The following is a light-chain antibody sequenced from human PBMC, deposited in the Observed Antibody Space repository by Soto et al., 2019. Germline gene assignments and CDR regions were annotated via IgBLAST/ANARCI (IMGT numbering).Light chain of an antibody. CDR3: QPYNNLPPFT. V-gene: IGKV1-33*01. J-gene: IGKJ3*01. Sequence: DIQMTQSPSSLSASVGARVSITCQASQDIRTSLSWFQHKPGRAPKLLIYGASYLETGVPSRFRGSGSGTDFTFTITSLQPEDIATYYYQPYNNLPPFTFGPGTIVDIK. CDR1: QDIRTS. CDR2: GAS.